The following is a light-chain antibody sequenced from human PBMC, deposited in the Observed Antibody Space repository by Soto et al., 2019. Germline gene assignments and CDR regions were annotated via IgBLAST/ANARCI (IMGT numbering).Light chain of an antibody. CDR2: GAS. V-gene: IGKV3-20*01. CDR1: QSVSSSY. J-gene: IGKJ1*01. CDR3: QQSYSTPRT. Sequence: IVLTHSPGTLSFSPGERATLSCRASQSVSSSYLSWYQQKPCQAPRLLIYGASSRATGIPDRFSGSGSGTDFTLTISSLQPEDFATYYCQQSYSTPRTFGQGTKVDIK.